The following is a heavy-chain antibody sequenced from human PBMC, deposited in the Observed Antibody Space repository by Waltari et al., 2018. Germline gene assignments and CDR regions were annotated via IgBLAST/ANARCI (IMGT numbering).Heavy chain of an antibody. D-gene: IGHD5-12*01. Sequence: QVQLQESGPGLVKPSETLSLTCTVSGDAISGGAYYWSWIRQPAGKGLEWIGYIFYSGSATPRPSLRRRVTMSVDTSKNQFSLKLSSVTAADTAVYFCARVANSGYDDRGHFDFWGQGTLVTVSS. J-gene: IGHJ4*02. CDR1: GDAISGGAYY. CDR2: IFYSGSA. CDR3: ARVANSGYDDRGHFDF. V-gene: IGHV4-61*10.